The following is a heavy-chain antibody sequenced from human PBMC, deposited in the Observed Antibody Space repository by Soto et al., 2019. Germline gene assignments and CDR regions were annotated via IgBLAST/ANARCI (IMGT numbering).Heavy chain of an antibody. V-gene: IGHV3-23*01. Sequence: TGGSLRLSCAPSGFTFSSNAMTWVRQAPGKGLEWVSSIGGSGGSTYYADSVKGRFTISRDKSKNTLYLQMNSLRAEDTAVYYCAKGDLLLWFGELLKDDTFDIWGQGTMVPVSS. CDR2: IGGSGGST. D-gene: IGHD3-10*01. CDR1: GFTFSSNA. CDR3: AKGDLLLWFGELLKDDTFDI. J-gene: IGHJ3*02.